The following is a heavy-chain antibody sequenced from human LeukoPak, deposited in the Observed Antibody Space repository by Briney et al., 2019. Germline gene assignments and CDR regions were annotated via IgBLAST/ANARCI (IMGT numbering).Heavy chain of an antibody. Sequence: GGSLRLSCAASGFTFSSYSMTWVRQAPGKGLEWISYISGGSSTTYYADSVKGRFTISRDNAKSSLYLQMNSLRAEDTAVYYCARDPPTMVTSTFDFWGQGALVIVSS. J-gene: IGHJ4*02. D-gene: IGHD4-17*01. CDR1: GFTFSSYS. CDR2: ISGGSSTT. V-gene: IGHV3-48*04. CDR3: ARDPPTMVTSTFDF.